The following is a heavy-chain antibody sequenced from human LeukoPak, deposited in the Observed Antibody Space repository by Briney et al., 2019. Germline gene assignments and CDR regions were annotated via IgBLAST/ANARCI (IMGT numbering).Heavy chain of an antibody. Sequence: GGSLRLSCAASGFTFSSYWMTWVRQAPGKGLEWVSVIYSGGSTYYADSVKGRFTISRDNSKNTLYLQVNSLRAEDTAVYYCARGLSGSYHYFDYWGQGTLVTVSS. CDR1: GFTFSSYW. CDR2: IYSGGST. V-gene: IGHV3-53*01. CDR3: ARGLSGSYHYFDY. D-gene: IGHD1-26*01. J-gene: IGHJ4*02.